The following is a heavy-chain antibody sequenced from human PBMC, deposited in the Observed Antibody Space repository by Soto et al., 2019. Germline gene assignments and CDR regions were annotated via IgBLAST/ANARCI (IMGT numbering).Heavy chain of an antibody. CDR1: GFTFSTYW. CDR2: INQDGSER. V-gene: IGHV3-7*01. D-gene: IGHD3-16*01. J-gene: IGHJ4*02. Sequence: EVQLVESGGGLVQPGGSLRLPCAASGFTFSTYWMTWVRQPPGKGLEWVASINQDGSERYYVDSVRGRFTISRDNAKNSLYLQMNSLRAEDKDVYYCVCGGNFFVYWGQGTLVTVSP. CDR3: VCGGNFFVY.